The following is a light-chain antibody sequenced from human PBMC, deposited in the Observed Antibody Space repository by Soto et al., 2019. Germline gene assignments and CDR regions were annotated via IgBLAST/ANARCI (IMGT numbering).Light chain of an antibody. CDR3: QQYGSSRT. CDR1: QSVSSSY. Sequence: EIVLTQSPGTLSLSPGERATLSCRASQSVSSSYLAWYQQKPGQAPRLLIYGASSRATGIPDRFSGSGSGTDFTLTISRLEPEDFAVYYCQQYGSSRTFGLGTKLEIK. J-gene: IGKJ2*01. V-gene: IGKV3-20*01. CDR2: GAS.